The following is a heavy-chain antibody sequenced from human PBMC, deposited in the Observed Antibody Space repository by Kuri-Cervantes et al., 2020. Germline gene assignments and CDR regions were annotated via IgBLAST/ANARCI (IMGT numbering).Heavy chain of an antibody. Sequence: ASVKVSCKASGYIFTSCETNWVRQATGQGLEWMKCMNPASDNTDYAQEFQGRVTMTTDTSTSTAYMELSSLRSEDTAVYYCARGVYYDSSGSYAFDIWGQGTMVTVSS. V-gene: IGHV1-8*01. CDR1: GYIFTSCE. CDR2: MNPASDNT. J-gene: IGHJ3*02. CDR3: ARGVYYDSSGSYAFDI. D-gene: IGHD3-22*01.